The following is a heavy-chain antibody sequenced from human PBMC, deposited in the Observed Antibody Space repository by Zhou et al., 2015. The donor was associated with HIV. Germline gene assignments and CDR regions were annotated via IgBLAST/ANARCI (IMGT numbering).Heavy chain of an antibody. D-gene: IGHD3-9*01. V-gene: IGHV1-69*01. J-gene: IGHJ6*02. CDR3: ARDNYDILTGSSAPYYYYGMDV. CDR1: GGTFSSYA. Sequence: QVQLVQSGAEVKKPGSSVKVSCKASGGTFSSYAISWVRQAPGQGLEWMGGIIPIFGTANYAQKFQGRVTITADESTSTAYMELSSLRSEDTAVYYCARDNYDILTGSSAPYYYYGMDVWGQGTTVTVSS. CDR2: IIPIFGTA.